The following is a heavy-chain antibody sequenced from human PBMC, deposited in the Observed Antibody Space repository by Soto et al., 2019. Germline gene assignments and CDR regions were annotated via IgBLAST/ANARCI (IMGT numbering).Heavy chain of an antibody. CDR3: ARRSGDYDFWSGSTQYYYYGMDV. CDR1: GGTFSSYA. V-gene: IGHV1-69*01. D-gene: IGHD3-3*01. Sequence: QVQLVQSGAEVKKPGSSVKVSCKASGGTFSSYAISWVRQAPGQGLEWMGGIIPIFGTANYAQKFQGRVTITADESTSTAYMELSSLRSEDTAVYYCARRSGDYDFWSGSTQYYYYGMDVWGQGITVTVSS. CDR2: IIPIFGTA. J-gene: IGHJ6*02.